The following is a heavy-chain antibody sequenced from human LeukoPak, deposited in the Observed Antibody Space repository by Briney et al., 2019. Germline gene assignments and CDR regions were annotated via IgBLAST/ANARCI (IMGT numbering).Heavy chain of an antibody. Sequence: SQTLSLTCTVSGSSISSGGYYWSWIRQHPGKGLEWIGYIYYSGSTYYNPSLKSRVTISVDTSKNQFSLKLSSVTAADTAVYYCARSPLLGSLEWLLGDYYMDVGGKGTTVTVSS. CDR3: ARSPLLGSLEWLLGDYYMDV. D-gene: IGHD3-3*01. CDR1: GSSISSGGYY. V-gene: IGHV4-31*03. CDR2: IYYSGST. J-gene: IGHJ6*03.